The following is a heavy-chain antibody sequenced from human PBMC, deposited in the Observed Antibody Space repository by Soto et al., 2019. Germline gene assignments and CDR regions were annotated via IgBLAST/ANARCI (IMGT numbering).Heavy chain of an antibody. CDR1: GGSFSGYY. Sequence: PSETLSLTCAVYGGSFSGYYWSWIRQPPGKGLEWIGEINHSGSTNYNPSLKSRVTISVDTSKNQFSLKLSSVTAADTAVYYCARGPYNWNSVHPGPFDPCGQRTLVTVSS. CDR3: ARGPYNWNSVHPGPFDP. V-gene: IGHV4-34*01. D-gene: IGHD1-7*01. CDR2: INHSGST. J-gene: IGHJ5*02.